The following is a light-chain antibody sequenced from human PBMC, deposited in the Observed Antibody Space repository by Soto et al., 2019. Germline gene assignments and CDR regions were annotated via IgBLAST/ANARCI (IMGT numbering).Light chain of an antibody. CDR1: QDISNY. CDR2: AAS. Sequence: DIQMTQSPSSLSASVGDRVTITCQASQDISNYLNWYQQKPGKAPKLLIYAASNLETGVPSRFSGSGSGTDFTFPISSLQAEDIATFYCPQYDNLPTYSFGPGTTLEIK. V-gene: IGKV1-33*01. CDR3: PQYDNLPTYS. J-gene: IGKJ2*01.